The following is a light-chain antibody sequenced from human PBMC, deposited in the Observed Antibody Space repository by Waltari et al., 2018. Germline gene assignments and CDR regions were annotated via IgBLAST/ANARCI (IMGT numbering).Light chain of an antibody. Sequence: DIQMTQSPSSLSASVGDRVTITCQASQDISTYLNWYQQTPGKAPKLLIYDASSLETGVPSRFSGSGSGSDFTFTITSLQPEDIGTYYCEQCDSLPMTFGQGTRLEIK. CDR3: EQCDSLPMT. V-gene: IGKV1-33*01. CDR2: DAS. J-gene: IGKJ5*01. CDR1: QDISTY.